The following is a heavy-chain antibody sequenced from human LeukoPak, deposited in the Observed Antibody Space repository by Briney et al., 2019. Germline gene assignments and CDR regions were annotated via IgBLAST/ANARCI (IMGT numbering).Heavy chain of an antibody. CDR3: ARIQAYGGNSEGYYFNY. Sequence: ESGPTLVKPTQTLTVTCTFSGFSLSTSGMCVSWIRQPPGKALEWLALIDWDDDKFYSTSLKTRLTISKDTSKNQVVLTMTNMDPVDTATYYCARIQAYGGNSEGYYFNYWGQGTLVTVSS. CDR2: IDWDDDK. CDR1: GFSLSTSGMC. V-gene: IGHV2-70*01. D-gene: IGHD4-23*01. J-gene: IGHJ4*02.